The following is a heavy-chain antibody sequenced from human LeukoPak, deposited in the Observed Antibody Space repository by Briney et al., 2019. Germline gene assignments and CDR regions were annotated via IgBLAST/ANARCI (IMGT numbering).Heavy chain of an antibody. J-gene: IGHJ4*02. V-gene: IGHV4-59*01. CDR1: DGSISNYF. D-gene: IGHD3-16*01. CDR2: IYYNGET. CDR3: ARGRVPGGD. Sequence: SETLSLTCTVSDGSISNYFWSWIRQAPGKGLEWIGYIYYNGETNCNPSLKSRVSISVDTSKSQFSLKLSSVTAADTAVYYCARGRVPGGDWGQGTLVTVSS.